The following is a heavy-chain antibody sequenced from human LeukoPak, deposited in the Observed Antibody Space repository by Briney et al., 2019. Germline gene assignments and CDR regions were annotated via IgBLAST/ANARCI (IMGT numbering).Heavy chain of an antibody. J-gene: IGHJ4*02. V-gene: IGHV3-53*01. CDR3: ARDGPGDTFDY. CDR2: IYSGGST. D-gene: IGHD3-10*01. Sequence: GGFLRLSCAASGFTVSRNYMSWVRQAPGKGLEWVSVIYSGGSTYYADSVKGRFTISRDNSKNTLYLQMNSLRAEDTAVYYCARDGPGDTFDYWGQGILVTVSS. CDR1: GFTVSRNY.